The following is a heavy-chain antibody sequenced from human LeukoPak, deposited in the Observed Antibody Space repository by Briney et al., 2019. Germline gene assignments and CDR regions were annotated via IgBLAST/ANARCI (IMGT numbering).Heavy chain of an antibody. V-gene: IGHV4-61*02. CDR1: GGSISSGSYY. J-gene: IGHJ4*02. D-gene: IGHD3-3*01. CDR2: IYTSGST. CDR3: ARTGYDFWSGSFDY. Sequence: SQTLSLTCTVSGGSISSGSYYWSWIRQPAGKGLEWIGRIYTSGSTNYNPSLKSRVTISVDTSKNQFSLKLSSVTAADTAVYYCARTGYDFWSGSFDYWGQGTLVTVSS.